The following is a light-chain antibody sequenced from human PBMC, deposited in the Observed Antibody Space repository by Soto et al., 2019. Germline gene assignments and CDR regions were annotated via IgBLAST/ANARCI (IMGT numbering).Light chain of an antibody. CDR2: WAS. V-gene: IGKV4-1*01. CDR1: QSVLYNSNNKNY. Sequence: DIVMTQSPDSLAVSLGERATINCKSSQSVLYNSNNKNYLAWYQQKPGQPPKLLIYWASTRESGVPDRFSGSGSGIDFTLTISSLQAEDVAVYYCQQYYDSPQTCGQGTKVEIK. CDR3: QQYYDSPQT. J-gene: IGKJ1*01.